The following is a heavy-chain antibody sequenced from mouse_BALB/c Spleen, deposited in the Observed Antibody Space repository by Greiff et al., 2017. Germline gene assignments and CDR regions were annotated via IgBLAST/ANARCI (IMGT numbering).Heavy chain of an antibody. CDR1: GFTFNTYA. Sequence: EVKLQESGGGLVQPKGSLKLSCAASGFTFNTYAMNWVRQAPGKGLEWVARIRSKSNNYATYYADSVKDRFTISRDDSQSMLYLQMNNLKTEDTAMYYCVRGGYDYDWFAYWGQGTLVTVSA. CDR3: VRGGYDYDWFAY. D-gene: IGHD2-4*01. V-gene: IGHV10-1*02. J-gene: IGHJ3*01. CDR2: IRSKSNNYAT.